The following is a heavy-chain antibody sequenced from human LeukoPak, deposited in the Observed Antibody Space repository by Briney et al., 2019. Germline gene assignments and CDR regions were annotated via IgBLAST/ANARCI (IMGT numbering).Heavy chain of an antibody. D-gene: IGHD3-16*01. CDR2: IYGAGEI. Sequence: ESGPTLVKPTQPLMLTCTFSGVSLTTSEVAVGWIRQPPGKALEWLALIYGAGEIHYSPSLNNGLTITKDTSKNQVVLTMTNMDPVDTATYYCAHRDGGYCDYGGQGTLVTVSS. CDR1: GVSLTTSEVA. J-gene: IGHJ4*02. CDR3: AHRDGGYCDY. V-gene: IGHV2-5*02.